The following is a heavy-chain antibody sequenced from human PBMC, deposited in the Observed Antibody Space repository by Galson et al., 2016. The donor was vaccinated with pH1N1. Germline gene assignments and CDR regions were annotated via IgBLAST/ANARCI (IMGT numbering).Heavy chain of an antibody. J-gene: IGHJ6*02. D-gene: IGHD3-3*01. CDR1: GFTFSDYY. Sequence: SLRLSCAASGFTFSDYYMSWIRQAPGKGLEWISYVSSTSTYTKYADSVEGRFTISRDNAKNSLYLQMSSLRAEDTAVYYCARDGSSDFWSGLYGTDVWGLGTTVTVSS. CDR2: VSSTSTYT. CDR3: ARDGSSDFWSGLYGTDV. V-gene: IGHV3-11*06.